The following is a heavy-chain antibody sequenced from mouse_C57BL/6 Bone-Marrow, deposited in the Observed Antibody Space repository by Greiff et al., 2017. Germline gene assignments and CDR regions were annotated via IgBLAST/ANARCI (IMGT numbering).Heavy chain of an antibody. D-gene: IGHD2-3*01. Sequence: VQLQQSGAELVRPGASVKLSCTASGFNIKDDYMHWVKQRPEQGLEWIGWIDPENGDTEYASKFQGKATITADTSSNTAYLQLSSLTSEDTAVYYCTTFDGYYVAGFAYWGQGTLVTVSA. J-gene: IGHJ3*01. CDR1: GFNIKDDY. V-gene: IGHV14-4*01. CDR3: TTFDGYYVAGFAY. CDR2: IDPENGDT.